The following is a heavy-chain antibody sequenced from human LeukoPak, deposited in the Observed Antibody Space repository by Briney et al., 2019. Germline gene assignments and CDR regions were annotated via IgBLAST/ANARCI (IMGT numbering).Heavy chain of an antibody. Sequence: ASVKVSCKASGYTFTGYYMHWVRQAPGQGLEWMGWINPNRGGTNYAQKFQGRVTMTRDMSTSTVYMELSSLRSEDTAVYYCARDPFGAHTVTTWYYYYYMDVWGKGTTVTVSS. CDR3: ARDPFGAHTVTTWYYYYYMDV. D-gene: IGHD4-17*01. CDR2: INPNRGGT. V-gene: IGHV1-2*02. J-gene: IGHJ6*03. CDR1: GYTFTGYY.